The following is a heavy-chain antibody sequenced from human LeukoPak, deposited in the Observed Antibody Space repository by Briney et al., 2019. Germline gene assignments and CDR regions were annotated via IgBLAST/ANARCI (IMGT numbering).Heavy chain of an antibody. CDR2: IWYDGSNK. CDR1: GFTFSSYG. V-gene: IGHV3-33*01. CDR3: ARGQDIVEVPAAETYFDY. J-gene: IGHJ4*02. Sequence: GRSLRLSCAASGFTFSSYGMHWVRQAPGKGLEWVAVIWYDGSNKYYADSVKGRFTISRDNSKNTLYLQMNSLRAEDTAVYYCARGQDIVEVPAAETYFDYWGQGTLVTVSS. D-gene: IGHD2-2*01.